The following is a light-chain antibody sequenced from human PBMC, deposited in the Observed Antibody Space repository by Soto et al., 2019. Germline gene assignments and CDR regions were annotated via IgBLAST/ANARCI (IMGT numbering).Light chain of an antibody. V-gene: IGKV1-39*01. J-gene: IGKJ3*01. CDR3: QQSHSTPWT. CDR1: QSISSD. CDR2: AAS. Sequence: DIQMTQSPSSLSASVGDRVTITCRASQSISSDLNWYQQKPGKAPKVLIYAASILQSGVPSRFSGSGSGTDFTLTISSLQPEDFATYYCQQSHSTPWTFGPGTKVDIK.